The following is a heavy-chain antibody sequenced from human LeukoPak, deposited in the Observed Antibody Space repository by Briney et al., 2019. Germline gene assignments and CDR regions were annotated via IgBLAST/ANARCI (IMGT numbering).Heavy chain of an antibody. CDR1: GFTFTSYA. CDR2: ITSAGDGT. D-gene: IGHD1-14*01. J-gene: IGHJ1*01. V-gene: IGHV3-23*01. Sequence: GGSLRLSCEASGFTFTSYAMHWVRQAPGKGLEWVSSITSAGDGTFYTDALSGRFTISRDNAKKVVFLQMKSLRRGDSALYYCAKGRNTTGQQNFKIWGKGPLVTVPS. CDR3: AKGRNTTGQQNFKI.